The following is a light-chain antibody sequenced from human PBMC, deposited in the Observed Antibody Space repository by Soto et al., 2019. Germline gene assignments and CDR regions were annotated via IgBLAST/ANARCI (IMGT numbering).Light chain of an antibody. Sequence: QSVLTQPASVSGSPGQSITISCTGTSSGVGGYNYVSWYQQHPGKAPKLMIYDVSNRPSGVSNRFSGSKSGNTASLTISGFQAEDEADYYCSSYTSSSTSYVFGTGNKVTVL. CDR1: SSGVGGYNY. J-gene: IGLJ1*01. CDR2: DVS. V-gene: IGLV2-14*01. CDR3: SSYTSSSTSYV.